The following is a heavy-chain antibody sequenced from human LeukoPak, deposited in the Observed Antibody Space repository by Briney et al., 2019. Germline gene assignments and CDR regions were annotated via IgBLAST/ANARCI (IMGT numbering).Heavy chain of an antibody. CDR3: AKRGVVIRVILVGFHKEAYYFDS. J-gene: IGHJ4*02. V-gene: IGHV3-23*01. Sequence: GGSLRLSCAVFGITLSNYGMTWVRQAPGKGLEWVAGISDTGGRTNYADSVKGRFTISRDNPKNTLYLQMNSLRAEDTAVYFCAKRGVVIRVILVGFHKEAYYFDSWGQGALVTVSS. CDR2: ISDTGGRT. CDR1: GITLSNYG. D-gene: IGHD3-22*01.